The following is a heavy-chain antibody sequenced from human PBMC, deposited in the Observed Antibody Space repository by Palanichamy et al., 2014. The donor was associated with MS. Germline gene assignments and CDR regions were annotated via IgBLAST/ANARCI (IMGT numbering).Heavy chain of an antibody. J-gene: IGHJ3*01. CDR1: GFVFGSYA. D-gene: IGHD3-16*01. V-gene: IGHV3-23*01. CDR2: VSPSGAST. Sequence: QLLESGGGLAQPGGSLTLSCAASGFVFGSYAMSWVRQAPGKGLEWVSSVSPSGASTHDTDSVRGRFTVFRDNFKSTLYLEMTSLRAEDTAVYFCAKLFGGPHLGGLDVWGQGTTVTVSS. CDR3: AKLFGGPHLGGLDV.